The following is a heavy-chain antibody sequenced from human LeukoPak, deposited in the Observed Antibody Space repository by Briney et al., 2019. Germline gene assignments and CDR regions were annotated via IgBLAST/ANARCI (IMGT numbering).Heavy chain of an antibody. CDR2: IFPADSDT. D-gene: IGHD2-21*02. CDR3: ARWVTADRGKKDAFDV. V-gene: IGHV5-51*01. Sequence: WIRQPAGKGLEWMGIIFPADSDTRYSPSFQGQVTVSADKSISTAYLQWSSLKASDTAMYYCARWVTADRGKKDAFDVWGQGTMVTVSS. J-gene: IGHJ3*01.